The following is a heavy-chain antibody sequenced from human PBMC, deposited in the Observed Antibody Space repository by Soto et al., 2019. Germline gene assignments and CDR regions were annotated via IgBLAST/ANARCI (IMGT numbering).Heavy chain of an antibody. J-gene: IGHJ6*02. CDR2: ISAYNGNT. V-gene: IGHV1-18*01. D-gene: IGHD5-18*01. Sequence: QVQLVQSGAEVKKPGASVKVSCKASGYTFSNYGISWVRQAPGQGLEWMGWISAYNGNTNYAQKLQGRVTMTTDTSTSTAYMELRSLRSDDTAVYYCARETTSEKLWLHYYGMDVWGQGTTVTVSS. CDR1: GYTFSNYG. CDR3: ARETTSEKLWLHYYGMDV.